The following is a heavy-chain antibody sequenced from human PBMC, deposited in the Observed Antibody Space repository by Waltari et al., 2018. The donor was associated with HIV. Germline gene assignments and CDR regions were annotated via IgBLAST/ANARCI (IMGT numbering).Heavy chain of an antibody. CDR2: IYTSGST. Sequence: QVQLQESGPGLVKPSETLSLTCTVSGGSISSYYWSWIRQPAGKGLEWIGRIYTSGSTNYNPTRKSRVTMSVDTSKNQFSLKLSSVTAADTAVYYCARDKGFGSSWYNYGMDVWGQGTTVTVSS. J-gene: IGHJ6*02. CDR1: GGSISSYY. CDR3: ARDKGFGSSWYNYGMDV. D-gene: IGHD6-13*01. V-gene: IGHV4-4*07.